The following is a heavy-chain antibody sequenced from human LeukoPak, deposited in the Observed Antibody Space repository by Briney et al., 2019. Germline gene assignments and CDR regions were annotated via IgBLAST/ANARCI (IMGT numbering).Heavy chain of an antibody. CDR3: ATGVPKPDPIVVVPAAIRVAQAFDS. CDR2: INHIGST. V-gene: IGHV4-34*01. D-gene: IGHD2-2*01. CDR1: GGSFSYYY. Sequence: SETLSLTCAVYGGSFSYYYWNWIRQPPGKGLEWIGEINHIGSTSYNPSLKSRVTISADTSKNQFSLQLRSLTAADTAVYYCATGVPKPDPIVVVPAAIRVAQAFDSWGQGTLVTVSS. J-gene: IGHJ4*02.